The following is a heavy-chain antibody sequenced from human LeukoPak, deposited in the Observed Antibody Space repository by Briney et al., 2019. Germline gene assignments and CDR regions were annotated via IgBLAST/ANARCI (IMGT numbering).Heavy chain of an antibody. Sequence: GESLKISCKGSGYSFTSYWIGWVRQMPGKGLEWMGIIYPGDSDTRYSPSFQGQVTISADKSISTAYLQWSSLKASDTAMYYCARHAVRYYDSSGYYYPDGMWLRDSYYFDYWGQGTLVTVSS. CDR2: IYPGDSDT. V-gene: IGHV5-51*01. CDR1: GYSFTSYW. J-gene: IGHJ4*02. CDR3: ARHAVRYYDSSGYYYPDGMWLRDSYYFDY. D-gene: IGHD3-22*01.